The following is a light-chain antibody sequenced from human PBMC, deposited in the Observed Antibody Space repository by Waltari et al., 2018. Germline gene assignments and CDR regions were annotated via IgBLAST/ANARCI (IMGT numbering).Light chain of an antibody. CDR2: EVF. J-gene: IGLJ2*01. CDR3: SSYSRSDVVV. Sequence: QSALTQPPSASGSLGQSVTISCTGTRTDVGGYNYFSWYQQHPGKAPNLIVYEVFQRPPGVPDRFSGSKSGDTASLTVSGLRAEDEALYYCSSYSRSDVVVFGGGTKLTVL. CDR1: RTDVGGYNY. V-gene: IGLV2-8*01.